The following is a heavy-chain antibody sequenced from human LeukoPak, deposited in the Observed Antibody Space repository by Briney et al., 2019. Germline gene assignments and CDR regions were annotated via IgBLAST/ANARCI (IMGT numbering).Heavy chain of an antibody. CDR1: GYTFTSYD. V-gene: IGHV1-8*02. CDR3: ARGPVAARYFGY. D-gene: IGHD6-6*01. J-gene: IGHJ4*02. CDR2: MNPNSGKT. Sequence: ASVKVSCKASGYTFTSYDIDWVRQATGQGLEWMGWMNPNSGKTGYAQKFQGRVTMTRNTSIKTAYMELSSLRSEDTAVYYCARGPVAARYFGYWGQGTLVTVSS.